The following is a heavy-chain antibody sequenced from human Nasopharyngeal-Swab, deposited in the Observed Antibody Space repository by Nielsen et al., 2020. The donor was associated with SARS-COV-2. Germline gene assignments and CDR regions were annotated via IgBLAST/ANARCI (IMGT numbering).Heavy chain of an antibody. Sequence: ASVKVSCKASRYTFTGYYMHWVRQAPGKGLEWMGGFDPEDGETIYAQKFQGRVTMTEDTSTDTAYMELSSLRSEDTAVYYCARAPLDPLFDYWGQGTLVTVSS. J-gene: IGHJ4*02. V-gene: IGHV1-24*01. CDR1: RYTFTGYY. CDR2: FDPEDGET. CDR3: ARAPLDPLFDY.